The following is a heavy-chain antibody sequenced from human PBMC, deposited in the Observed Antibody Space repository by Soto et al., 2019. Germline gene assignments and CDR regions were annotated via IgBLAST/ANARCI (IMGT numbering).Heavy chain of an antibody. Sequence: PSETLTLPCRVSGCSIGSYYWSWIRQPPGKGLEWIGYIYYSGSTNYNPSLKSRVTISVDTSKNQFSLKLSSVTAADTAVYYCARETLEYSSSGAKNYGMDVWGQGTTVTVSS. CDR1: GCSIGSYY. CDR2: IYYSGST. D-gene: IGHD6-6*01. V-gene: IGHV4-59*01. J-gene: IGHJ6*02. CDR3: ARETLEYSSSGAKNYGMDV.